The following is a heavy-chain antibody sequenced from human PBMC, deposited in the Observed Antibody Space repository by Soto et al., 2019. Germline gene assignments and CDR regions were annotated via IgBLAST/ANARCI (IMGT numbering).Heavy chain of an antibody. CDR2: ISAYHGNT. D-gene: IGHD2-2*01. Sequence: QVQLVQSGAEVKKPGASVKVSCKASGYPFTSYGISWVRQAPGQGLEWMGWISAYHGNTNYAQKLQGRVTRTTDTPTSTAYMELSSLRSDDTAVYYWARDLGYCSRSGCPRGNPGMDVWGPGTTVTVSS. CDR3: ARDLGYCSRSGCPRGNPGMDV. J-gene: IGHJ6*02. CDR1: GYPFTSYG. V-gene: IGHV1-18*01.